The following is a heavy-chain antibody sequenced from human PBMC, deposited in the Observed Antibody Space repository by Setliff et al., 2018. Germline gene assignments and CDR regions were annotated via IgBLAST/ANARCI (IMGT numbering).Heavy chain of an antibody. V-gene: IGHV3-48*03. CDR2: ISSSGSTI. Sequence: LRLSCAASGFTFSSYEMNWVRQAPGKGLEWVSYISSSGSTIYYADSVKGRFTISRDNAKNSLYLQMNSLRAEGTAVYYCACPDILTGLFDYWGQGTLVTVSS. D-gene: IGHD3-9*01. J-gene: IGHJ4*02. CDR3: ACPDILTGLFDY. CDR1: GFTFSSYE.